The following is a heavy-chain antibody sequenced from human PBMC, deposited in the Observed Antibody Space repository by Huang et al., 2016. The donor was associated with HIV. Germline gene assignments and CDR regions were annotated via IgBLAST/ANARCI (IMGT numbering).Heavy chain of an antibody. CDR2: SSGRSSNR. D-gene: IGHD3-22*01. CDR3: ARTEMEYYYGSSGYYPDY. CDR1: GFTFSSYS. V-gene: IGHV3-48*01. J-gene: IGHJ4*02. Sequence: EVQLVESGGGLVKPGGSLRLSCAASGFTFSSYSMNWVRQAPGRGLELVSYSSGRSSNRYYAHSVKGRFTISRDNAKSSLYLQLNSLRAEDTAVYYCARTEMEYYYGSSGYYPDYWGQGTLVIVSS.